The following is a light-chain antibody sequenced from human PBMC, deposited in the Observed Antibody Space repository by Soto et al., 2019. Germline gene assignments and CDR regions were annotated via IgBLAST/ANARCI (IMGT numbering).Light chain of an antibody. Sequence: DIQMTQSPSTLSASVGDRVTITCRASQSISSWLAWYQQKPGKAPKLLIYDASSLESGVPSRFSGSGSGTEFTLTFSSLQPDDFATSYCQQYNSYWTFGQGTKVEIK. CDR3: QQYNSYWT. J-gene: IGKJ1*01. CDR2: DAS. CDR1: QSISSW. V-gene: IGKV1-5*01.